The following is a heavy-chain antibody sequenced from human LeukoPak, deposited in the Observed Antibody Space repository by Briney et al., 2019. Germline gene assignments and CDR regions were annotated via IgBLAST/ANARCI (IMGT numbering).Heavy chain of an antibody. Sequence: GGSLRLSCAASGFTFSSYSMNWVRQAPGKGLEWVSYISSSSSTIYYADSVKGRFTISRDNAKNSLYLQMNSLRAEDTAVYYCARGFTYYDILTGSLDYWGQGTLVTVSS. CDR2: ISSSSSTI. CDR1: GFTFSSYS. V-gene: IGHV3-48*01. J-gene: IGHJ4*02. D-gene: IGHD3-9*01. CDR3: ARGFTYYDILTGSLDY.